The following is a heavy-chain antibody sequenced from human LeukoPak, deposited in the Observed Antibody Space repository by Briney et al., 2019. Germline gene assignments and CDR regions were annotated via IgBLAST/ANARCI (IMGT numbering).Heavy chain of an antibody. J-gene: IGHJ6*02. V-gene: IGHV1-2*02. Sequence: ASVKVSCKASGYTFTGYYMHWVRQAPGQGLEWMGWINPNSGGTNYAQKFQGRVTMTRDTSISTAYMELSRLRSDDTAVYYCASRASNRNSLKYYYYYYGMDVWGQGTTVTVSS. CDR3: ASRASNRNSLKYYYYYYGMDV. D-gene: IGHD1-14*01. CDR1: GYTFTGYY. CDR2: INPNSGGT.